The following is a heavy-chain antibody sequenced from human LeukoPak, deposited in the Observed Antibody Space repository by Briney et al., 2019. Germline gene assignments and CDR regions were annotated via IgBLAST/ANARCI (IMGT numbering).Heavy chain of an antibody. CDR3: KSGGAAPGRFDY. V-gene: IGHV3-7*01. J-gene: IGHJ4*02. Sequence: GGSLRLSCAASGFTFTSYWMSWMRQAPGKGLQWVANIKHDGSEQYYVDSVKGRFTISRDNAKNSLYLQKNSLGVEDTAVYYCKSGGAAPGRFDYWGQGVLVTVSS. CDR2: IKHDGSEQ. CDR1: GFTFTSYW. D-gene: IGHD6-13*01.